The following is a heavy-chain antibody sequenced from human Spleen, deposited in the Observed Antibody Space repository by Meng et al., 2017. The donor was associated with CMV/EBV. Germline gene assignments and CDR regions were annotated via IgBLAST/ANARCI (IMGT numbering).Heavy chain of an antibody. J-gene: IGHJ4*02. CDR1: GYSISSGYS. Sequence: SETLSLTCTVSGYSISSGYSWGCIRQSPGKGLEWIGSIYHSGSTYYNPSLKSRVSISGDTSKNQFSLRLSSVTAADTPVYYCARGVRSVTDYFDYWGQGTLVTVSS. V-gene: IGHV4-38-2*02. CDR2: IYHSGST. CDR3: ARGVRSVTDYFDY. D-gene: IGHD3-10*01.